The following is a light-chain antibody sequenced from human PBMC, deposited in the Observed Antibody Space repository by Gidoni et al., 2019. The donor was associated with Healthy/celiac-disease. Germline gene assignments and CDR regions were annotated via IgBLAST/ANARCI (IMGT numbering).Light chain of an antibody. CDR1: QSVLYSSNNNNY. V-gene: IGKV4-1*01. J-gene: IGKJ2*01. CDR3: QQYYSTPYT. CDR2: WAS. Sequence: DIVMTQSPDPLAVPLGERATINCKSSQSVLYSSNNNNYLAWYQQKPGQPPKLLIYWASTRESGVPDRFSGSGSGTDFTLTISSLQAEDVAVYYCQQYYSTPYTFXQXTKLEIK.